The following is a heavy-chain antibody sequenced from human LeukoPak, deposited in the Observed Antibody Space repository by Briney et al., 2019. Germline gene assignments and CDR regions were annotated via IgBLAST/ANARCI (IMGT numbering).Heavy chain of an antibody. Sequence: GGSLRLSCTASGFTFDDYVMHWVRQAPGKGLEWVSLISWDGVTTYYADFLKGRFTISRDNSKNSLYLQMNSLRAEDTALYYCAKDMGTAAAAGIDYWGQGTLVTVSS. CDR2: ISWDGVTT. CDR1: GFTFDDYV. J-gene: IGHJ4*02. CDR3: AKDMGTAAAAGIDY. D-gene: IGHD6-13*01. V-gene: IGHV3-43D*03.